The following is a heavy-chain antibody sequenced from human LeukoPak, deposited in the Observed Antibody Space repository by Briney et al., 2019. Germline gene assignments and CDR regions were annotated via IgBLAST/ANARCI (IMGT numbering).Heavy chain of an antibody. CDR2: MKQDGSEK. J-gene: IGHJ3*01. Sequence: GGSLRLSCAASGITFSGYWMSWVRQAPGKGLEWVANMKQDGSEKYYVDSVKGRFTISRDNAKNSLYLQMNSLRAEDTAVYFCARQISGFYPDAFDFWGQGALVTVSS. CDR1: GITFSGYW. CDR3: ARQISGFYPDAFDF. D-gene: IGHD3-22*01. V-gene: IGHV3-7*01.